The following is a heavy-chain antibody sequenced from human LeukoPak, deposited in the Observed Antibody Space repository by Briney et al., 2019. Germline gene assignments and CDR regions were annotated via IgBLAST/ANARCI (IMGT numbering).Heavy chain of an antibody. Sequence: PPGESLRLSCAASGFTFSNYAMTWVRQAPGKGLEWVSSISGSGGSTYYADSVKGRFTISRDNSRNTLYLQMNSLRAEDTAVYYCAKVRYYYDSSGYYRLEVFQHWGQGTLVTVSS. CDR3: AKVRYYYDSSGYYRLEVFQH. V-gene: IGHV3-23*01. D-gene: IGHD3-22*01. J-gene: IGHJ1*01. CDR1: GFTFSNYA. CDR2: ISGSGGST.